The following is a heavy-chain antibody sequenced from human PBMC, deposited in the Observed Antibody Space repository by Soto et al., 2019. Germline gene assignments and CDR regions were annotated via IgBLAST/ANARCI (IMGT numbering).Heavy chain of an antibody. Sequence: ASVKVSCKASGYTFTSYAMHWVRQAPGQRLEWMGWINAGNGNTKYSQKFQGRVTITRDTSASTAYMELSSLRSEDTAVYYCARDHSSSIITGFDPWGQGTLVTVSS. D-gene: IGHD6-13*01. CDR2: INAGNGNT. CDR1: GYTFTSYA. V-gene: IGHV1-3*01. J-gene: IGHJ5*02. CDR3: ARDHSSSIITGFDP.